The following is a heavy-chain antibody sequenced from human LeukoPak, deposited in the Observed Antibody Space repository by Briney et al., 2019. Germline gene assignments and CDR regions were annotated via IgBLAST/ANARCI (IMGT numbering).Heavy chain of an antibody. V-gene: IGHV3-48*01. CDR2: ISSSSNTK. Sequence: PGGSLRLSCAASGFIFSSHSMNWVRQAPGKGPEWVSYISSSSNTKYYADSVMGRFTVSRDNAKNSLYLQVNSLRAEDTAVYFCARATGWDLLVPFDYWGQGTLVTVSS. J-gene: IGHJ4*02. D-gene: IGHD1-26*01. CDR1: GFIFSSHS. CDR3: ARATGWDLLVPFDY.